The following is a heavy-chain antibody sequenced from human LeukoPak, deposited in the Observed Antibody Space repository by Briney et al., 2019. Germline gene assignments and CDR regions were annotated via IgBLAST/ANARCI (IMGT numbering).Heavy chain of an antibody. CDR1: GFRFGDYY. Sequence: PGGSLRLSCAASGFRFGDYYMSWIRQAPGKGLEWVSSISRGGNSKYSADSVKGRFTISRDNAKNSLDLQMDSLRPEDTAVYYCARDQFLDSWGQGTLVTVSS. V-gene: IGHV3-11*01. CDR2: ISRGGNSK. J-gene: IGHJ4*02. CDR3: ARDQFLDS.